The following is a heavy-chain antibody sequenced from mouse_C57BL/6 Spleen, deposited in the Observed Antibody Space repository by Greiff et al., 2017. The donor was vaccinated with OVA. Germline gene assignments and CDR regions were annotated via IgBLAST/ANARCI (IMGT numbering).Heavy chain of an antibody. CDR1: GFNIKDDY. CDR2: IDPENGDT. CDR3: TTSYYSNYEGFAY. V-gene: IGHV14-4*01. J-gene: IGHJ3*01. Sequence: VQLKESGAELVRPGASVKLSCTASGFNIKDDYMHWVKQRPEQGLEWIGWIDPENGDTEYDSKFTGKATITADTSSNTAYLQLSSLTSEDTAVYYCTTSYYSNYEGFAYWGQGTLVTVSA. D-gene: IGHD2-5*01.